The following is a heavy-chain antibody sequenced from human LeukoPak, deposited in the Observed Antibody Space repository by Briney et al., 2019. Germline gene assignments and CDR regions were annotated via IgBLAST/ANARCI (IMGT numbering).Heavy chain of an antibody. CDR3: ARLPRGPPDY. Sequence: PSETLSLTCTVSGGSISSHYWSWIRQPPGKGLEWIGYIYYSGSTNYNPSLKSRVTISVDTSKNQFSLKLSSVTAADTAVYYCARLPRGPPDYWGQGTLVTVSS. CDR1: GGSISSHY. CDR2: IYYSGST. D-gene: IGHD5-12*01. J-gene: IGHJ4*02. V-gene: IGHV4-59*08.